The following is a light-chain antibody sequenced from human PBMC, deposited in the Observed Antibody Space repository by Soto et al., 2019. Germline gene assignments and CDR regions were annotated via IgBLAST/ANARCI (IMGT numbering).Light chain of an antibody. CDR2: GAS. J-gene: IGKJ1*01. CDR1: QSVSYNY. Sequence: EIVLTQSPGTLSLSPGERATLSCRASQSVSYNYLAWYQQRPGQAPRLLVSGASHRPAGIPDRFTGSGSGTDFTLIISRLEPEDFGVCYCQQYGSSPQTFGQGTTVEI. CDR3: QQYGSSPQT. V-gene: IGKV3-20*01.